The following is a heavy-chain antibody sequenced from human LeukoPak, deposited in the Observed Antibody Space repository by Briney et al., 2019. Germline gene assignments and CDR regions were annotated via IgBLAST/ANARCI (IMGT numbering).Heavy chain of an antibody. CDR3: ARGAVAGKSKYYYYGMDV. CDR2: INAGNGNT. CDR1: GYTFTSYA. D-gene: IGHD6-19*01. J-gene: IGHJ6*02. Sequence: GASVKVSCKASGYTFTSYAMHWVRQAPGQRLEWMGWINAGNGNTKYSQKFQGRVTITRDTSASTAYMELSSLRSEDTAVYYCARGAVAGKSKYYYYGMDVWGQGTTVTVSS. V-gene: IGHV1-3*01.